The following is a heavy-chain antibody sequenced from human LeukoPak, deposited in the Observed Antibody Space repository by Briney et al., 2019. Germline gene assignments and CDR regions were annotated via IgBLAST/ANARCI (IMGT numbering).Heavy chain of an antibody. Sequence: GASVKVSCKASGYTFSNFGITWVRQAPGQGLEWMGWISAYNGNTNYAQKLQGRVTMTTDTSTSTAYMELRSLRSDDTVVYYCARDRRDCSSTSCYYYYMDVWGKGTTVTVSS. CDR3: ARDRRDCSSTSCYYYYMDV. D-gene: IGHD2-2*01. V-gene: IGHV1-18*01. CDR1: GYTFSNFG. J-gene: IGHJ6*03. CDR2: ISAYNGNT.